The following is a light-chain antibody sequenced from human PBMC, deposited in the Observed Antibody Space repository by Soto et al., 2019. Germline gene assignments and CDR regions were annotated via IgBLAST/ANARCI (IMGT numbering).Light chain of an antibody. CDR2: DAS. Sequence: EIVLNQSPATLSFSPGEGAPLSGKASHYIGNSLAWYQQRPGQAPRLLIHDASHRAAGIPARFSGSGFGTDFTLTISSLEPEDAAVYYCQQRSNWPPITFGQGTRLEIK. CDR3: QQRSNWPPIT. V-gene: IGKV3-11*01. CDR1: HYIGNS. J-gene: IGKJ5*01.